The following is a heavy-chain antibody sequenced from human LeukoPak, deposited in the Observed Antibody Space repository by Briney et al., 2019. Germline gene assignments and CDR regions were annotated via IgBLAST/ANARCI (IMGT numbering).Heavy chain of an antibody. CDR1: GFTFSSYS. CDR2: ISSSSSYI. Sequence: GGSLRLSCAASGFTFSSYSMNWVRQAPGKGLEWVSSISSSSSYIYYADSVKGRFTISRDNAKNSLYLQMNSLRAEDTAVYYCARDRTYYDILTGYSYNWFDPWGQGALVTVSS. CDR3: ARDRTYYDILTGYSYNWFDP. V-gene: IGHV3-21*01. D-gene: IGHD3-9*01. J-gene: IGHJ5*02.